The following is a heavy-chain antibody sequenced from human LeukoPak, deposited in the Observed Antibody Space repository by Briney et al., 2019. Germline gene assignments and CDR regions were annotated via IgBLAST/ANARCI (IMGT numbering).Heavy chain of an antibody. D-gene: IGHD3-10*01. CDR2: ISGSGGST. CDR3: ASGVLLWFGGLHDAFDI. J-gene: IGHJ3*02. V-gene: IGHV3-23*01. CDR1: GFTFSSYG. Sequence: PGGSLRLSCAASGFTFSSYGMSWVRQAPGKGLEWVSAISGSGGSTYYADSVKGRFTISRDNSKNTLYLQMNSLRAEDTAVYYCASGVLLWFGGLHDAFDIWGQGTMVTVSS.